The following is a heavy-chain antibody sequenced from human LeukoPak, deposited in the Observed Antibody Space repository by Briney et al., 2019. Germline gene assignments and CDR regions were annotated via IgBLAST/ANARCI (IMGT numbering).Heavy chain of an antibody. CDR3: ARLDSSGAQAFDI. CDR1: GGSISSYY. J-gene: IGHJ3*02. Sequence: PSETLSLTCTVSGGSISSYYWSWIRQPPGKGLEWIGYIHYSGSTNYNPSLKSRVTISVDTPKNQFSLKLSSVTAADTAVYYCARLDSSGAQAFDIWGQGTMVTVSS. D-gene: IGHD3-22*01. V-gene: IGHV4-59*08. CDR2: IHYSGST.